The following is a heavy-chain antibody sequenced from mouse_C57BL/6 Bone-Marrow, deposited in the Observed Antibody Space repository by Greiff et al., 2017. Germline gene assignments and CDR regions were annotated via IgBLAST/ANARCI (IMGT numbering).Heavy chain of an antibody. J-gene: IGHJ4*01. CDR1: GYSFTSYW. D-gene: IGHD1-1*01. Sequence: QVQLQQPGAELVKPGASVKVSCKASGYSFTSYWMHWVKQRPGQGLEWIGRIHPSDSDTNYNQKFKGKATLTVDKSSSTAYMQLSSLSSEDSAVYYCAIGDYYGSSYYAMDYWGQGNSVTVTS. V-gene: IGHV1-74*01. CDR3: AIGDYYGSSYYAMDY. CDR2: IHPSDSDT.